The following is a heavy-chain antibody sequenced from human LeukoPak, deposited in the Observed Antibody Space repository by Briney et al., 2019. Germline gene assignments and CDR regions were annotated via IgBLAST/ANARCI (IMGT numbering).Heavy chain of an antibody. V-gene: IGHV4-39*07. J-gene: IGHJ6*03. D-gene: IGHD2-8*01. CDR3: ARGGCRYYYYYYYMDV. CDR2: INHSGST. CDR1: GGSISSSSYY. Sequence: HSETLSLTCTVSGGSISSSSYYWGWIRQPPGKGLEWIGEINHSGSTNYNPSIKSRITISVNTTKNQFSLKLSSVTAADTAVYYCARGGCRYYYYYYYMDVWGKGTTVTVSS.